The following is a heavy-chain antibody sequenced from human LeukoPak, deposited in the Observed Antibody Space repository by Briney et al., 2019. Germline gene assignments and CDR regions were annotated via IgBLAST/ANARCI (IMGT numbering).Heavy chain of an antibody. CDR1: GYSLTSYW. CDR3: ARLITVGAGTFAP. Sequence: GESLKSSCKGSGYSLTSYWIGWVRQIPGKGLGWMGIIYPGDSDTRHSPSFQGQVAISADTSISTAYLQWRSLKASDTAMYYCARLITVGAGTFAPWGQGTLVTVSS. J-gene: IGHJ5*02. D-gene: IGHD6-19*01. CDR2: IYPGDSDT. V-gene: IGHV5-51*01.